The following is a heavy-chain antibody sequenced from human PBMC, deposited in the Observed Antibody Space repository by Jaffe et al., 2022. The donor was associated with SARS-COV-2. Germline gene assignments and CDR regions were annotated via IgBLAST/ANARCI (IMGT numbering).Heavy chain of an antibody. D-gene: IGHD3-22*01. V-gene: IGHV3-7*03. J-gene: IGHJ4*02. CDR3: ARVTSYDNVGYFRPFDS. Sequence: EVQLVESGGGLVQPGGSLRLSCEASGFTFENNWMSWVRQAPGKGLEWVANIKQDGSEKNYVDSVKGRFSISRDNAKNSLYLQMNSLRAEDTAMYYCARVTSYDNVGYFRPFDSWGQGTLVTVSS. CDR2: IKQDGSEK. CDR1: GFTFENNW.